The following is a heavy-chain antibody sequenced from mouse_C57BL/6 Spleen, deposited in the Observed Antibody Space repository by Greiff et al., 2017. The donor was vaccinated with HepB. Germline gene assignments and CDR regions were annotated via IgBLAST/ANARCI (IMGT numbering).Heavy chain of an antibody. Sequence: QVQLQQSGPELVKPGASVKISCKASGYAFSSSWMNWVKQRPGKGLEWIGRIYPGDGDTNYNGKFKGKATLTADKSSSTAYMQLSSLTSEDSAVYFCARLGRGYFDVWGTGTTVTVSS. CDR2: IYPGDGDT. J-gene: IGHJ1*03. V-gene: IGHV1-82*01. CDR1: GYAFSSSW. CDR3: ARLGRGYFDV. D-gene: IGHD4-1*01.